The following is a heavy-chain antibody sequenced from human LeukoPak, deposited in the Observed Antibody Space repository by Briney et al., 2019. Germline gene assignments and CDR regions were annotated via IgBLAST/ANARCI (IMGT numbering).Heavy chain of an antibody. CDR3: ARGGVWYNSDVFDF. CDR2: IKQDGSEQ. D-gene: IGHD2-8*01. Sequence: GGSLRLSCAASTFTFTNYWMSWVRQAPGRGLEWVANIKQDGSEQYYVDSVKGRFTISRDNAKNSVYLQMNSLRVGDTAVYYCARGGVWYNSDVFDFWGQGTLVTVSS. CDR1: TFTFTNYW. V-gene: IGHV3-7*01. J-gene: IGHJ4*02.